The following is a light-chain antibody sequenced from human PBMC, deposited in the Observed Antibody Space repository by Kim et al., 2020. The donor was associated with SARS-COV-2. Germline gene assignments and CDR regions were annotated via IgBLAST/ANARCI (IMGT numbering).Light chain of an antibody. V-gene: IGLV2-8*01. CDR3: SSYAGRNNLI. Sequence: GQSVTLSCTGTSSDVGGYNHVSWYQQHPGKAPKIMIYEVSKRPSGVPDRFSGSKSGNTASLTVSGLQADDEADYYCSSYAGRNNLIFGGGTQLTVL. J-gene: IGLJ2*01. CDR2: EVS. CDR1: SSDVGGYNH.